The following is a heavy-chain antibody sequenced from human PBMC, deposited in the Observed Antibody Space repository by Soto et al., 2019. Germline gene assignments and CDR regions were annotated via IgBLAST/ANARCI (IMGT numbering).Heavy chain of an antibody. Sequence: PGGSLRLSCAASGFTFSSYWMHWVRQAPGKGLVSVSRINSDGSSTSYADSVKGRFTISRDNAKNTLYLEMNSLRSEDTAVYYCAKDRGLAESGRWSHYYYGMDVWGQGTTVTVSS. CDR3: AKDRGLAESGRWSHYYYGMDV. J-gene: IGHJ6*02. D-gene: IGHD1-26*01. CDR2: INSDGSST. V-gene: IGHV3-74*01. CDR1: GFTFSSYW.